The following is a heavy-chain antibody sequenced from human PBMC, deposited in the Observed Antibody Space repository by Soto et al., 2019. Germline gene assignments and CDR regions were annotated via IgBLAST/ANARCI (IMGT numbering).Heavy chain of an antibody. Sequence: GGSLRLSCADSGFRFISYSMSGVRQTPGKGLEWVAAITATGDRTYYADSVTGRFTISRDNSKKTHYLQMTSLRAEDTAMYYCATMNGYFEYWGQGTPVTVSS. D-gene: IGHD3-22*01. CDR3: ATMNGYFEY. CDR2: ITATGDRT. CDR1: GFRFISYS. V-gene: IGHV3-23*01. J-gene: IGHJ4*02.